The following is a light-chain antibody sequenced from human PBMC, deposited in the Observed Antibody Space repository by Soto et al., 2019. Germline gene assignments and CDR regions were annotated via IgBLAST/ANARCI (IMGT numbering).Light chain of an antibody. V-gene: IGLV2-14*01. CDR3: SSYTSSSTRV. CDR2: DVS. CDR1: SSDVGGYNY. Sequence: QSALNQPASVSWSPGQSITISCTGTSSDVGGYNYVSWYQQHPGKAPKLMIYDVSNRPSGVSNRFSGSKSGNTASLTISGLQAEDEADYYCSSYTSSSTRVFGTGTKVTVL. J-gene: IGLJ1*01.